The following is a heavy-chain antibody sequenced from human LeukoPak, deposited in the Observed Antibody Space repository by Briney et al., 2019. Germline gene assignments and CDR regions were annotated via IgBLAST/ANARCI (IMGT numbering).Heavy chain of an antibody. D-gene: IGHD3-22*01. CDR3: ARVRFGYYDSSGYYGGYFQY. CDR2: IYTSGST. V-gene: IGHV4-4*07. CDR1: GGSISSYY. Sequence: SETLSLTCTVSGGSISSYYWSWIRQPAGKGLEWIGRIYTSGSTNYNPSLKSRVTISVDTSKNRFSLKLSSVTAADTAVYYCARVRFGYYDSSGYYGGYFQYWGQGTLVTVSS. J-gene: IGHJ1*01.